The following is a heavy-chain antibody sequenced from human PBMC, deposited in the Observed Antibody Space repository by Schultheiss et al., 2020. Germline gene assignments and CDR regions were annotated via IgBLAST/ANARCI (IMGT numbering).Heavy chain of an antibody. V-gene: IGHV3-7*01. D-gene: IGHD4-11*01. J-gene: IGHJ4*02. CDR1: EFTFSSYW. CDR3: AASFRYSNSLEY. CDR2: IKGDGDEK. Sequence: GGSLRLSCAAAEFTFSSYWMSWVRQAPGKGLEWVANIKGDGDEKYYVDSVKGRFTISRDNAKNSLYLQMNSLRAEDTAVYYCAASFRYSNSLEYWGQGTLVTVSS.